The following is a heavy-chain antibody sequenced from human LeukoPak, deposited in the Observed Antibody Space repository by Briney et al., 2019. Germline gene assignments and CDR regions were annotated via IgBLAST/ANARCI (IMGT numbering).Heavy chain of an antibody. J-gene: IGHJ4*02. V-gene: IGHV3-7*01. Sequence: GGSLRLSCVASGFTFETYWMSWVRQAPGKGLEWLANIKQDGREKYYVDSVKGRFTISRDNAKASVYLHMNSLRVEDTAIYYCARVRFPADCWGQGTLVTVSS. CDR3: ARVRFPADC. D-gene: IGHD2-2*01. CDR1: GFTFETYW. CDR2: IKQDGREK.